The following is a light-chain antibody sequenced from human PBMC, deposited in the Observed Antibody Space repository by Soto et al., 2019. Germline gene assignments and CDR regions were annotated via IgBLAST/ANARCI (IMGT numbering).Light chain of an antibody. CDR3: SSHTSYSTRV. J-gene: IGLJ1*01. CDR1: SSDVGGYNY. V-gene: IGLV2-14*01. Sequence: SVLAQPAPLSGAPGQSIALSCTGTSSDVGGYNYVSWYQQHPGKAPKLMIHEVSNRPSGISDRFSGSKSGNTASLTISGLQADDEADYYCSSHTSYSTRVFGTGTKVTVL. CDR2: EVS.